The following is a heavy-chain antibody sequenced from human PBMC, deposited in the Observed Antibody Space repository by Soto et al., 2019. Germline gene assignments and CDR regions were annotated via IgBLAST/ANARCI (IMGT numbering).Heavy chain of an antibody. J-gene: IGHJ4*02. CDR1: GFTFSSYW. CDR2: IKQGGSEK. V-gene: IGHV3-7*03. D-gene: IGHD5-18*01. CDR3: ARKDRIQVWLYGRYYFDY. Sequence: GGSQRLSCAASGFTFSSYWMSWVRQAPGKGLEWVANIKQGGSEKYYVDSVKGRFTISRDNAKNSLYLQMNSLRAEDTAVYYCARKDRIQVWLYGRYYFDYLGQGTLVTVSS.